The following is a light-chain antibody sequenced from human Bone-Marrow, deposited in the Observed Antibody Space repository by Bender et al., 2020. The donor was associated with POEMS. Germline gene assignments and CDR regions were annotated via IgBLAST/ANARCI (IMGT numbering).Light chain of an antibody. CDR1: NSDVGSYIL. CDR3: CSYAGNFYV. CDR2: EVS. J-gene: IGLJ1*01. Sequence: QSALTQPASVSGSPGQSITISCTGTNSDVGSYILVSWYQQHAGKAPKLMISEVSKRPSGVSSRFSGSKSGNTASLTISGLQADDEADYYCCSYAGNFYVFGSGTKVTVL. V-gene: IGLV2-23*02.